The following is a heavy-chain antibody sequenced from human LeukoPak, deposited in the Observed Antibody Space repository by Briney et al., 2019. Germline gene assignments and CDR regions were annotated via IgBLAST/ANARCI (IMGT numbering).Heavy chain of an antibody. CDR3: ARDLPDSSGYLGAFDI. D-gene: IGHD3-22*01. V-gene: IGHV4-39*07. Sequence: SETLSLTCTVSGDSINNNNYYWGWIRQPPGEGLEWIGNIYYNGRTYYSPSLKSRGTISVDTSNNQFSLKLSSVTAADTAVYYCARDLPDSSGYLGAFDIWGQGTMVTVSS. J-gene: IGHJ3*02. CDR1: GDSINNNNYY. CDR2: IYYNGRT.